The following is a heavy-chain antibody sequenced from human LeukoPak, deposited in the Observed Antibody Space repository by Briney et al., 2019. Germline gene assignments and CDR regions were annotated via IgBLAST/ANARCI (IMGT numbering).Heavy chain of an antibody. D-gene: IGHD1-26*01. CDR3: TRRVGY. V-gene: IGHV3-49*03. CDR2: IRSELYGGTP. CDR1: GFNFGEYA. Sequence: GGSLRLSCAGSGFNFGEYAMTWFRQAPGKGLEWVGYIRSELYGGTPEYAASVKDRFIISRDDSKSILYLQMNSLKTEDTAIYFCTRRVGYWGQGTLVTVST. J-gene: IGHJ4*02.